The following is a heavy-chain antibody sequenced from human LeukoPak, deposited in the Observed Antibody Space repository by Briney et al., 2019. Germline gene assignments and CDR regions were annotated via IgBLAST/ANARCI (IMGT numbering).Heavy chain of an antibody. J-gene: IGHJ3*02. D-gene: IGHD3-22*01. V-gene: IGHV4-61*02. CDR3: ARYVDPYDISPHSLDM. Sequence: PSETLSLTCTVSGGSINTNNYFWNWIRQPAGKRLEWIEPVYASGATDYNPSLRSRLSMSINTSRNQISLTLSSVTAADTAVYYCARYVDPYDISPHSLDMWGQGTVVTVSS. CDR2: VYASGAT. CDR1: GGSINTNNYF.